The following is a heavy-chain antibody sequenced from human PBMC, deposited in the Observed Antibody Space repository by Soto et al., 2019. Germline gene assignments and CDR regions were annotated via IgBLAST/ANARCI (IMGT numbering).Heavy chain of an antibody. Sequence: SETLSLTCTVSGASMNSYHWSWIRQPAGKGLEWIGHIHSSRSTNYNPSLKSRVTMSVDTSKNQFSLRLMSLTAADTAVYYCARDQGVAAAGITWFDPWGQGSLVTVSS. CDR2: IHSSRST. V-gene: IGHV4-4*07. D-gene: IGHD6-13*01. J-gene: IGHJ5*02. CDR1: GASMNSYH. CDR3: ARDQGVAAAGITWFDP.